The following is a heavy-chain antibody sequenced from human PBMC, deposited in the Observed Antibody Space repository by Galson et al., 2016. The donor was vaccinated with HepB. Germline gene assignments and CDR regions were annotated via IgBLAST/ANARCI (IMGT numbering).Heavy chain of an antibody. V-gene: IGHV1-18*04. CDR1: GYTFTSYG. Sequence: SVKVSCKASGYTFTSYGISWVRQVPGQGLEWMGWINAYNVNTNYAQKLQGRVTMTTDTSTSTAYMELRSLTSDDTAVYYCARRAVAGTENWFDSWGQGTLVTVSS. J-gene: IGHJ5*01. CDR2: INAYNVNT. CDR3: ARRAVAGTENWFDS. D-gene: IGHD6-19*01.